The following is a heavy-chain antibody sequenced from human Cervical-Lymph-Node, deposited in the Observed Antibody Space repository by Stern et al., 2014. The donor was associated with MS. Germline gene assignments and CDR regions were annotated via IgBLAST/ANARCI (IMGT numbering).Heavy chain of an antibody. CDR1: GGTFSKFA. D-gene: IGHD1-14*01. Sequence: QLVQSGAEVTKPGSSVKVSCKASGGTFSKFASSWVRQAPGQGLEWMGRIFPVLCTPTYGREFRGRVTIPADVSTSTVSMELSSLSSDDTAVYYCALSSETSDRCYSLGFDLWGQGTLVTVSS. J-gene: IGHJ5*02. CDR3: ALSSETSDRCYSLGFDL. V-gene: IGHV1-69*01. CDR2: IFPVLCTP.